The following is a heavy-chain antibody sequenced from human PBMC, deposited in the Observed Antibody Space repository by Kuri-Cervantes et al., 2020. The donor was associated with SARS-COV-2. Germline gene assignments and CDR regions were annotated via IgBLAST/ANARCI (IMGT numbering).Heavy chain of an antibody. D-gene: IGHD4-11*01. CDR3: ATERVDDYSRFYYYYYMDV. V-gene: IGHV3-7*01. CDR1: GFTFSSYW. CDR2: IKQDGSEI. J-gene: IGHJ6*03. Sequence: LSLTCAASGFTFSSYWMNWVRQAPGKGLEWVANIKQDGSEINYVDSVKGRFTISRDNARNSLDLQMNSLRAEDTAVYYCATERVDDYSRFYYYYYMDVWGKGTPVTVSS.